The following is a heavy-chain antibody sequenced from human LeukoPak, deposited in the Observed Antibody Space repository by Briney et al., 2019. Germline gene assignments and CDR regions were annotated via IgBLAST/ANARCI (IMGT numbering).Heavy chain of an antibody. Sequence: PGGSLRLSCAASGFAFSSYWISWVRQAPGKGLEWVANIKQDGSKKNYVDSVEGRFTISRDNAKNSLYLQMNSLRAEDTAVYYCARDPAESYYYYMDVWGKGTTVTVSS. CDR1: GFAFSSYW. V-gene: IGHV3-7*01. J-gene: IGHJ6*03. CDR2: IKQDGSKK. CDR3: ARDPAESYYYYMDV. D-gene: IGHD2-2*01.